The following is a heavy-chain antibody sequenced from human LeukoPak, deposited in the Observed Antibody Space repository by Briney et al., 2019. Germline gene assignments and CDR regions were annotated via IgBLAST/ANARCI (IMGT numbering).Heavy chain of an antibody. D-gene: IGHD2-21*01. CDR2: IYYSGST. V-gene: IGHV4-59*01. CDR1: GGSISSYY. CDR3: ARGGTAVIATYAFDI. Sequence: MPSETLSLTCTVSGGSISSYYWSWIRQPPGKGLEWIGYIYYSGSTNCNPSVKSRVAMSVDTSKKQFSLKLSSLTAADTAVYYCARGGTAVIATYAFDIWGQGTMVTVSS. J-gene: IGHJ3*02.